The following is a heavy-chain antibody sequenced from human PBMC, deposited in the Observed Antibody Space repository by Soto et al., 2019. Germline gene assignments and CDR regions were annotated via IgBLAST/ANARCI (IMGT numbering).Heavy chain of an antibody. CDR2: INAGNGNT. J-gene: IGHJ5*02. D-gene: IGHD4-4*01. Sequence: GASVKVSCKASGYSFISYTMHWVRQAPGQRLEWMGWINAGNGNTEYSQKFQGRVIISRDTSASTAYMELSSLRSEDTALYYCAREWMTTGRPPFDHWAQGTLVTVAS. V-gene: IGHV1-3*01. CDR1: GYSFISYT. CDR3: AREWMTTGRPPFDH.